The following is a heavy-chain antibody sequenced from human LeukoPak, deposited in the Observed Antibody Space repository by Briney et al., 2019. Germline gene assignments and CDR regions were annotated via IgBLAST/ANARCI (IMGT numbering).Heavy chain of an antibody. D-gene: IGHD5-24*01. Sequence: GGSLRLSCTASGFTFNDYYMSWIRQAPGKGLEWVSSISSSSSYIYYADSVKGRFTISRDNAKNSLYLQMNSLRAEDTAVYYCAIDRKWLPHALAYYYYYMDVWGKGTTVTVSS. CDR3: AIDRKWLPHALAYYYYYMDV. V-gene: IGHV3-11*06. J-gene: IGHJ6*03. CDR1: GFTFNDYY. CDR2: ISSSSSYI.